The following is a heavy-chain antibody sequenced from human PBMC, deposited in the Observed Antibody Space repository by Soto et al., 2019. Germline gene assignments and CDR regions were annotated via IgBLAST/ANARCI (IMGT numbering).Heavy chain of an antibody. J-gene: IGHJ3*01. CDR1: GFTIRNYA. Sequence: EVQVLESRGDLVQPGGSLRLSCAASGFTIRNYAMSWVRQAPGKALEWVSGISGSSDRTYYADSVKGRFTISKDTSSNTLYLQMNSLRVEDTAVYHCEGSWTWGQGTMVTVSS. CDR2: ISGSSDRT. D-gene: IGHD5-12*01. V-gene: IGHV3-23*01. CDR3: EGSWT.